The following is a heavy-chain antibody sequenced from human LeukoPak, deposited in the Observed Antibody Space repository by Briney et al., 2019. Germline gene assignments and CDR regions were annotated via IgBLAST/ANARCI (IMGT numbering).Heavy chain of an antibody. CDR1: GFTFSSYG. CDR2: ISYDGSNK. J-gene: IGHJ4*02. Sequence: GRSLRLSCAASGFTFSSYGMHWVRQAPGKGLEWVAVISYDGSNKYYADSVKGRFTISRDNSKNTLYLQMNSLRAEDTAVYYCAKGRKYGGQGPLVTVPS. V-gene: IGHV3-30*18. CDR3: AKGRKY. D-gene: IGHD1-14*01.